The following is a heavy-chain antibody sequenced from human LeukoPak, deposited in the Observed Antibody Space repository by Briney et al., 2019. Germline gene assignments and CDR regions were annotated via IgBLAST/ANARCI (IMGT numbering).Heavy chain of an antibody. J-gene: IGHJ4*02. Sequence: SGGSLRLSCAASGFTFSSYGMHWVRQAPGKGLEWVAVISYDGSNKYYADSVKGRFTISRDNSKSTLYLQMNSLRAEDTAVYYCAKDSSPPTYYDFWSGYWHYFDYWGQGTLVTVSS. CDR1: GFTFSSYG. V-gene: IGHV3-30*18. CDR2: ISYDGSNK. D-gene: IGHD3-3*01. CDR3: AKDSSPPTYYDFWSGYWHYFDY.